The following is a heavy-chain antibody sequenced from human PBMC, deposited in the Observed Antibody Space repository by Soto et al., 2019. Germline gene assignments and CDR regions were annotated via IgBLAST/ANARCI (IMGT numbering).Heavy chain of an antibody. CDR2: IYHSGST. V-gene: IGHV4-4*02. CDR3: ARVAPGIAAAGAYYYYYYYMDV. J-gene: IGHJ6*03. D-gene: IGHD6-13*01. CDR1: SGSIISSNW. Sequence: SETLSLTCAVSSGSIISSNWWSWVRQTPGKGLEWIGEIYHSGSTNYNPSLKSRVTISVDKSKNQFSLKLSSVTAADTAVYYCARVAPGIAAAGAYYYYYYYMDVWGKGTTVTVSS.